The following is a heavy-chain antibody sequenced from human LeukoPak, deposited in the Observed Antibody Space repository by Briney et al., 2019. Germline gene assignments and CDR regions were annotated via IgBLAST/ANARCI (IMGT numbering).Heavy chain of an antibody. J-gene: IGHJ6*02. Sequence: GASVKVSCKASGYTFTGYYVHWVRQAPGQGLEWMGWINPNSGGTNYAEKLQGRGTMTRDTSISTAYMELSRLRSDDTAVYYCARQSGSGSYSPGLHYYYYYGMAVWGQGTRVTVSS. CDR2: INPNSGGT. CDR1: GYTFTGYY. D-gene: IGHD3-10*01. V-gene: IGHV1-2*02. CDR3: ARQSGSGSYSPGLHYYYYYGMAV.